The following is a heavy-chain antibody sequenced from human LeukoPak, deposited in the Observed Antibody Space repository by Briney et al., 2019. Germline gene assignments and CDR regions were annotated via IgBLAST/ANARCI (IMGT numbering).Heavy chain of an antibody. J-gene: IGHJ3*02. V-gene: IGHV1-18*01. D-gene: IGHD4-17*01. Sequence: ASVKVSCKASGGTFSSYAISWVRQAPGQGLEWMGWISAYNGNTNYAQKLQGRVTMTTDTSTSTAYMELRSLRSDDTAVYYCARDSPYDYGDYGGRLDAFDIWGQGTMVTVSS. CDR3: ARDSPYDYGDYGGRLDAFDI. CDR1: GGTFSSYA. CDR2: ISAYNGNT.